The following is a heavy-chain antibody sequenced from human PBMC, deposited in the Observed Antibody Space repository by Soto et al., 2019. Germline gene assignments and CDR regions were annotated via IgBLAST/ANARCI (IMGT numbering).Heavy chain of an antibody. CDR2: ISYDGSNK. Sequence: GGSLRLSCAASGFTFSSYGMHWVRQAPGKGLEWVAVISYDGSNKYYADSVKGRFTISRDNSKNTLYLQMNSLRAEDTAVYYCAKDVPRADSSGYYLYGMDVWGQGTTVTVSS. CDR3: AKDVPRADSSGYYLYGMDV. V-gene: IGHV3-30*18. CDR1: GFTFSSYG. D-gene: IGHD3-22*01. J-gene: IGHJ6*02.